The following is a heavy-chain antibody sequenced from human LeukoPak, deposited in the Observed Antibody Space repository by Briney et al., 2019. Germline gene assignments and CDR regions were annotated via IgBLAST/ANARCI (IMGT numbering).Heavy chain of an antibody. CDR3: ARGRSGGDWFDP. CDR1: GGSIGSYY. Sequence: SETLSLTCAVSGGSIGSYYWSWIRQPPGKGLEWIGYIRDSGSTKYNPSLKSRVTISVHPTRNHLPLKLASVTAADTAVYYCARGRSGGDWFDPWGQGSLVTVSP. CDR2: IRDSGST. V-gene: IGHV4-59*01. D-gene: IGHD3-10*01. J-gene: IGHJ5*02.